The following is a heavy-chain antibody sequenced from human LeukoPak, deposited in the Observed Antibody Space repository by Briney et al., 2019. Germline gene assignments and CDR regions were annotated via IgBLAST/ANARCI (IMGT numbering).Heavy chain of an antibody. D-gene: IGHD5-12*01. CDR2: ISGSNSDI. CDR1: GFTFTSYT. Sequence: GGSLRLSCAASGFTFTSYTMNWVRQAPGKGLEWVSSISGSNSDISYADSVKGRFTISTDNTKNALYLQMNSLRADDTAVYYCARRGANSGHTFDYWGQGTLVSVSS. V-gene: IGHV3-21*04. J-gene: IGHJ4*02. CDR3: ARRGANSGHTFDY.